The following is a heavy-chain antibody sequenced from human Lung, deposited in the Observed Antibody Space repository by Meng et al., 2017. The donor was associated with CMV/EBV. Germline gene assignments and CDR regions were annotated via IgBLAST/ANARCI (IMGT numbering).Heavy chain of an antibody. CDR2: VSGYNDNT. D-gene: IGHD2-2*01. J-gene: IGHJ6*02. V-gene: IGHV1-18*01. CDR1: GYTFTNYV. Sequence: ASXXVSXKASGYTFTNYVINWVRQAPGQGLEWMGWVSGYNDNTKYAQKLQDRVTMTTDISTSTAYMELRSLRSDDTAIYYCARTYCSSTSCSPPYYYAMDVWXQGPTVTVSS. CDR3: ARTYCSSTSCSPPYYYAMDV.